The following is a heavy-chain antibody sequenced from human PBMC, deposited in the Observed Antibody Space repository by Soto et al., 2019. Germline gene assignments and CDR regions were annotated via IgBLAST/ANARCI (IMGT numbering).Heavy chain of an antibody. CDR2: IIPIFGTA. V-gene: IGHV1-69*13. J-gene: IGHJ4*02. CDR3: ARGIHYDSSGYYYFY. Sequence: ASVKVSCKASGGTFSRYAISWVRQAPGQGLEWMGGIIPIFGTANYAQRFQGRVRITADESTTTAYTELRSLRSEDTAIYYCARGIHYDSSGYYYFYWGQGTLVTVSS. CDR1: GGTFSRYA. D-gene: IGHD3-22*01.